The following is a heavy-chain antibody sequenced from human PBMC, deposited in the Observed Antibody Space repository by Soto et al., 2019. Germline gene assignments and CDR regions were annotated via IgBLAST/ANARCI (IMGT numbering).Heavy chain of an antibody. D-gene: IGHD3-22*01. J-gene: IGHJ4*02. V-gene: IGHV3-30*03. CDR2: IASDSGYK. CDR1: GFTFRTYA. Sequence: GGSLRLSWAASGFTFRTYAMHWVRQAPGKGLEWVAVIASDSGYKNCTGSVKGRFTISRDNSKNTLYLEMSSLRAEDTAVYYCARDANKYYYDSSGYYCPGYWGQGTLVTVSS. CDR3: ARDANKYYYDSSGYYCPGY.